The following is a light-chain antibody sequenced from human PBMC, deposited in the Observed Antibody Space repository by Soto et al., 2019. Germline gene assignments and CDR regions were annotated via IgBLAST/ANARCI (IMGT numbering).Light chain of an antibody. J-gene: IGKJ1*01. CDR2: DAS. V-gene: IGKV1-5*01. Sequence: DVQMTQSPSTLSASVGDRVTITCRASQSISGSLAWYQQKPGKAPKALIYDASSLESGVPSRFRGSGSGTEFTLTISSLQPDDFATYYCQQCNIYWTFGQGTKVDIK. CDR3: QQCNIYWT. CDR1: QSISGS.